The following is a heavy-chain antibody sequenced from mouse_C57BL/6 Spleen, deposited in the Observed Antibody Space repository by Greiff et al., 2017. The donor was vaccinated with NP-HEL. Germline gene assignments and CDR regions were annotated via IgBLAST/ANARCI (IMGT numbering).Heavy chain of an antibody. D-gene: IGHD1-1*01. V-gene: IGHV1-64*01. Sequence: VQLQQPGAELVKPGASVKLSCKASGYTFTSYWMHWVKQRPGQGLEWIGMIHPNSGSTNYNEKFKSKATLTVDKSSSTAYMQLSSLTSEDSAVYYCARNYYGSSYEGNYAMDYWGQGTSVTVSS. CDR2: IHPNSGST. CDR3: ARNYYGSSYEGNYAMDY. J-gene: IGHJ4*01. CDR1: GYTFTSYW.